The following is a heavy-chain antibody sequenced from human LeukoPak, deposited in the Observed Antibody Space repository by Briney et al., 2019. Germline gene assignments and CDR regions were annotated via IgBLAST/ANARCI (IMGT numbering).Heavy chain of an antibody. CDR2: ISWDGGST. CDR1: GFTFDDYT. J-gene: IGHJ4*02. V-gene: IGHV3-43*01. CDR3: AQEGEYAIWDY. Sequence: GGSLRLSCAASGFTFDDYTMHWVRQAPGKGLEWVSLISWDGGSTYYADSVKGRFTISRDNSKNSLYLQMNSLRTEDTALYYCAQEGEYAIWDYWGQGTLVTVSS. D-gene: IGHD2-8*01.